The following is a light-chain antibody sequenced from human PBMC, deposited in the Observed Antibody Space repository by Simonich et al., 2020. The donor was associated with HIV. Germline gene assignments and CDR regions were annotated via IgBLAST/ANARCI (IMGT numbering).Light chain of an antibody. CDR1: HSVSSN. CDR2: GAS. Sequence: EIVMTQSPATLSVSPGEKATLSCRASHSVSSNLAWYQQKPGQSPRLLIYGASTRAAGIPARFSGSGSGTEFSLTISSLKSEDFVVYHCQQYNNWPNTFGQGTKLEIK. CDR3: QQYNNWPNT. J-gene: IGKJ2*01. V-gene: IGKV3-15*01.